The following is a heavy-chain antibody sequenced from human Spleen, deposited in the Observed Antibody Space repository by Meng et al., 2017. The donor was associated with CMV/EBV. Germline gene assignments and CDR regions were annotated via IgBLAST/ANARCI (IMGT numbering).Heavy chain of an antibody. CDR3: AVPGNKYSYADLDY. CDR1: GGSIRSSSYY. Sequence: SGGSIRSSSYYWGWIRQPPGKGLEWIGNIYDSGRTDYSPSLKSRVTISVDTSKKQFSLNLTSLTVADTAVYFCAVPGNKYSYADLDYWGQGILVTVSS. V-gene: IGHV4-39*01. J-gene: IGHJ4*02. D-gene: IGHD5-12*01. CDR2: IYDSGRT.